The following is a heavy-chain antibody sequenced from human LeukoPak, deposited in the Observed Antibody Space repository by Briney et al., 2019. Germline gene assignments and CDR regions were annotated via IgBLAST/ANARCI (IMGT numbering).Heavy chain of an antibody. V-gene: IGHV3-7*01. CDR1: GFTFSSYW. CDR2: IKQDGSEK. CDR3: AREPITFGGVTVPGPPDY. D-gene: IGHD3-16*02. J-gene: IGHJ4*02. Sequence: SGGSLRLSCAASGFTFSSYWMSWVRQAPGRGLEWVANIKQDGSEKYYVDSVKGRFTISRDNAKNSLYLQMNSLRAEDTAVYYCAREPITFGGVTVPGPPDYWGQGTLVTVSS.